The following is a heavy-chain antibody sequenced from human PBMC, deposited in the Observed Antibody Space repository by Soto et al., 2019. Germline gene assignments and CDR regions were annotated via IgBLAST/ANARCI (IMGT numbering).Heavy chain of an antibody. D-gene: IGHD3-3*01. CDR3: ARYGQYYDFWSGDYTWFET. Sequence: TLSLTCTVSGCSISSGCYYWSCIRQHPGKVLELVGYMYYSGSTYYNPSLKIRVTISVDTSKNQFSLKLSSVTAAATAVYCGARYGQYYDFWSGDYTWFETWGQGTLVTVSS. CDR2: MYYSGST. J-gene: IGHJ5*02. CDR1: GCSISSGCYY. V-gene: IGHV4-31*03.